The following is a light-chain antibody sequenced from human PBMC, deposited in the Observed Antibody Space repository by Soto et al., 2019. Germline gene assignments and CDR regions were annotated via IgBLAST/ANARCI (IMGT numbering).Light chain of an antibody. CDR3: LQYNSYPWT. CDR2: DAF. J-gene: IGKJ1*01. CDR1: QSLNGW. V-gene: IGKV1-5*01. Sequence: DIQMTQSPSTLSASIGDRVTITCRASQSLNGWLAWYQQTPGKAPKLLISDAFRLQSGVPSRFSGSGSGTDFTLTISSLQPGDSATYYCLQYNSYPWTFGRGTNVDI.